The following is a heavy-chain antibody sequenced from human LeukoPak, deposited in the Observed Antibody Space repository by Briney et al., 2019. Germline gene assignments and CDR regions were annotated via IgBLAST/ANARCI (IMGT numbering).Heavy chain of an antibody. V-gene: IGHV4-4*02. CDR3: AKDENDFGKVAY. J-gene: IGHJ4*02. CDR1: GGSISSNW. CDR2: IQYSGRT. Sequence: SETLSLTCAVSGGSISSNWWSWVRQPPGKGLEWIGEIQYSGRTNYNPSLKSRVTISLDKSRNQFSRKLYSVTAADTAMYYCAKDENDFGKVAYWGQGALVTVSS. D-gene: IGHD3/OR15-3a*01.